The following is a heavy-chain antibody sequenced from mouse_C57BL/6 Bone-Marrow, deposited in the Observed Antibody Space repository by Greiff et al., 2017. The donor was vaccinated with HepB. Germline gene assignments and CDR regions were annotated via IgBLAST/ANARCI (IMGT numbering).Heavy chain of an antibody. V-gene: IGHV1-81*01. J-gene: IGHJ3*01. CDR2: IYPRSGNT. CDR1: GYTFTSYG. CDR3: ARGRWLLWFAY. D-gene: IGHD2-3*01. Sequence: FQLQQSGAELARPGASVKLSCRASGYTFTSYGISWVKQRTGQGLEWIGEIYPRSGNTYYNEKFKGKATLTADKSSSTAYMELRSLTSEDSAVYFCARGRWLLWFAYWGQGTLVTVSA.